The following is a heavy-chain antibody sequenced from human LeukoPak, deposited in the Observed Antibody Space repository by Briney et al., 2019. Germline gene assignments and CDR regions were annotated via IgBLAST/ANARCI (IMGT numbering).Heavy chain of an antibody. CDR3: SRKRWFGELFLFDY. Sequence: SSETLSLTCAVSGYSISSGYYWGWTRQPPGKGLEWIGSIYHSGSTYYNPSLKSRVTISVDTSKNQFSLKLSSVTAADTAVYYCSRKRWFGELFLFDYRGQGTLVTVSS. V-gene: IGHV4-38-2*01. D-gene: IGHD3-10*01. CDR2: IYHSGST. J-gene: IGHJ4*02. CDR1: GYSISSGYY.